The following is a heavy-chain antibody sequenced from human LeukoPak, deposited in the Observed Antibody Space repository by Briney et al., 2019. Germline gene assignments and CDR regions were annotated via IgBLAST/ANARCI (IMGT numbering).Heavy chain of an antibody. D-gene: IGHD1-26*01. CDR2: INSDGSST. Sequence: GGSLRLSCAASGFTFSSYWMHWVRQAPGKGLEWVSRINSDGSSTSYADSVKGRFTISSDNAKNTLYLQMNSLITGVTAVYNCASYSNPWQLRPTFGYWGQGTLVTVSS. J-gene: IGHJ4*02. CDR3: ASYSNPWQLRPTFGY. V-gene: IGHV3-74*01. CDR1: GFTFSSYW.